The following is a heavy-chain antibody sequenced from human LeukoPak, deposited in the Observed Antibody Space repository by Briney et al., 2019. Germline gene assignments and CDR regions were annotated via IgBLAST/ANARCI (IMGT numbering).Heavy chain of an antibody. CDR3: ASDSLRPL. CDR1: GGSVSRGSYY. Sequence: SETLSLTCTVSGGSVSRGSYYWSWTRQPPGKGLEWIGYISYSGSTNYNPSLKSRVTISVDTSKHQFSLKLSSVTAADTAVYYCASDSLRPLWGQGTLVTVSS. J-gene: IGHJ4*02. V-gene: IGHV4-61*01. CDR2: ISYSGST.